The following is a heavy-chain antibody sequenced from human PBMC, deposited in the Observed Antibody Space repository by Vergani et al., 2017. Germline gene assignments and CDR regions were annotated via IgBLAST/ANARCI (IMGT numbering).Heavy chain of an antibody. CDR2: ISYDGTEK. Sequence: QVKLEESGGGVVQPGRSLRLSCAASGFSFGNYAMHWVRQAPGKGLEWVGVISYDGTEKKYADSVNGRFTISRDNSKNTLYLQMNSLRAEDTAVYYCAREVPGYKNRPRDVWGKGTTVTVSS. J-gene: IGHJ6*04. CDR1: GFSFGNYA. V-gene: IGHV3-30-3*01. CDR3: AREVPGYKNRPRDV. D-gene: IGHD2-2*01.